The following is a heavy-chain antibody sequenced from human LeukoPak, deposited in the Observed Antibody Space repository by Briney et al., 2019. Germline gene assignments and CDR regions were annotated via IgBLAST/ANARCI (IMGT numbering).Heavy chain of an antibody. J-gene: IGHJ4*02. Sequence: GGSLRLSCVASGFSFIRYSMNWVRQAPGKGLEWVSFIYRVGSKHYSDSVQGRFTISRDNSKNTLYLQMNSLRAEDTAVYYCARRAGAYSHPYDYWGQGTLVTVSS. CDR1: GFSFIRYS. D-gene: IGHD4/OR15-4a*01. V-gene: IGHV3-53*01. CDR2: IYRVGSK. CDR3: ARRAGAYSHPYDY.